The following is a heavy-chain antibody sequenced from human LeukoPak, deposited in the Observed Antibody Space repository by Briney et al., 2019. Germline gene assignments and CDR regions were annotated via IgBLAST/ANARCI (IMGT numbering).Heavy chain of an antibody. Sequence: SQTLSLTCTVSGGSISSGGYYWSWIRQYPVKGLEWIGYIFYTGRTYYNPSLKSRVTISVDTSKNQFSLKVSSVSAADTALYYCARTDCSGGTCYSFDYWGQGTLVTVSS. V-gene: IGHV4-31*03. CDR2: IFYTGRT. CDR1: GGSISSGGYY. J-gene: IGHJ4*02. D-gene: IGHD2-15*01. CDR3: ARTDCSGGTCYSFDY.